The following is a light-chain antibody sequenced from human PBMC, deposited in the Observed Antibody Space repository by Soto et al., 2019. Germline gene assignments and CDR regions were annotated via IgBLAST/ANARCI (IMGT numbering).Light chain of an antibody. CDR2: RAS. J-gene: IGKJ3*01. CDR1: QSVSSN. Sequence: EIVMTQSPATLSVSPGERATLSCRASQSVSSNLAWYQQKPGQAPRLLIYRASTRATGIPARFSGSGSGTEFTLTISSLQSEDFAVYYCQEYNNLPLTFGPGTKVDI. CDR3: QEYNNLPLT. V-gene: IGKV3-15*01.